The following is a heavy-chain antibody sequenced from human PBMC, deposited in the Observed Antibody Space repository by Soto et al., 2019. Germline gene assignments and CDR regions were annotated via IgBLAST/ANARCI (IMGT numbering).Heavy chain of an antibody. CDR1: GGTFSSYA. V-gene: IGHV1-69*12. J-gene: IGHJ4*02. Sequence: QVQLVQSGAEVRQPASSVKVSCKTSGGTFSSYAISWVRQAPGQGLEWRGGIVPIVDTSTYAQKFQGRVTITADESTSTVYMELSSVRSDDTAVYYCVRVVAIPGYPDNWGQGTLVTVSS. CDR3: VRVVAIPGYPDN. CDR2: IVPIVDTS. D-gene: IGHD5-12*01.